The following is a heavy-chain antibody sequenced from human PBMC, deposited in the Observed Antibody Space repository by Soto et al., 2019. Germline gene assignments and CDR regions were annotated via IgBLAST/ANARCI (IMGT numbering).Heavy chain of an antibody. CDR2: IYYSGST. CDR1: GGSISSGDYY. Sequence: PSETLSLTCTVSGGSISSGDYYWSWIRQPPGKGLEWIGYIYYSGSTYYNPSLKSRVTISVDTSKNQFSLKLSSVTAADTAVYYCARAPSPDYYYGMDVWGQGTTVTVSS. CDR3: ARAPSPDYYYGMDV. V-gene: IGHV4-30-4*01. J-gene: IGHJ6*02.